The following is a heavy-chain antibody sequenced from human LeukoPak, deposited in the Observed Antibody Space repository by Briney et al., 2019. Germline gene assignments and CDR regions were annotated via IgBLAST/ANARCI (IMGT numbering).Heavy chain of an antibody. CDR3: AKDREGAIADYFDY. J-gene: IGHJ4*02. CDR1: GFTVSSNY. CDR2: IYSGGST. Sequence: GGSLRLSCAASGFTVSSNYMSWVRQAPRKGLEWVLLIYSGGSTFYADSVKGRFTISRDNSQNTLYLQMNSLRGEDTAVYYCAKDREGAIADYFDYWGQGTLVTVSS. V-gene: IGHV3-66*01. D-gene: IGHD3-16*02.